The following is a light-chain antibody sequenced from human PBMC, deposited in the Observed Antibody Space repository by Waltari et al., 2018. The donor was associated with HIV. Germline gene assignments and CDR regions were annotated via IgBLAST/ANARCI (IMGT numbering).Light chain of an antibody. V-gene: IGLV1-47*01. J-gene: IGLJ2*01. CDR2: RCN. CDR1: RSNTGSNY. CDR3: AAWDDSLSGHVV. Sequence: QSVLTQPPSASGTPGQRVTISCSGSRSNTGSNYVYWYQQLPGTSPKLLIYRCNQRPSGVPGRFSGSKSGTSASLAISGLRSEDEADYYCAAWDDSLSGHVVFGGGTKLTVL.